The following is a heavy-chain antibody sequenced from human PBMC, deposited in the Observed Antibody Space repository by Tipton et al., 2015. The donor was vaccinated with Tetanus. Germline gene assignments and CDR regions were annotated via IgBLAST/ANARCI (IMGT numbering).Heavy chain of an antibody. Sequence: GLVKPSGTLSVTCAVSGGSIRTSTWWTWVRQPPGKGLEWLGEVFHSGSTSYNPSLRGRVTISVDRSKNEFSLKVSSVTAADTAVYYCARGGLCVGPACAGISPLLDVWGRGTLVTVSS. CDR1: GGSIRTSTW. D-gene: IGHD2-15*01. V-gene: IGHV4-4*02. J-gene: IGHJ2*01. CDR2: VFHSGST. CDR3: ARGGLCVGPACAGISPLLDV.